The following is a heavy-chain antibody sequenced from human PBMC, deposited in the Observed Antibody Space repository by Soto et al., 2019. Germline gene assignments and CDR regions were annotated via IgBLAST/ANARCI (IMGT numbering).Heavy chain of an antibody. CDR1: GYTFTSYA. Sequence: QVQLVQSGAEVKKPGASVKVSCKASGYTFTSYAMHWVRQAPGQRLEWMGWINAGNGNTKYSQKFQGRVTITRDTSASTAYMELSSLRSEDTAVYYCARSAAAGYDWFDPWGQGTLVTVSS. J-gene: IGHJ5*02. V-gene: IGHV1-3*01. CDR2: INAGNGNT. CDR3: ARSAAAGYDWFDP. D-gene: IGHD6-13*01.